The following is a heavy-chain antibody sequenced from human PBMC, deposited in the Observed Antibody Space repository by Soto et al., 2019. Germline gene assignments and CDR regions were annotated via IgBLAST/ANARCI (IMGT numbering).Heavy chain of an antibody. CDR3: ARGTGTTYFDY. D-gene: IGHD1-7*01. J-gene: IGHJ4*02. Sequence: PSETLSLTCTVSGGSISSYYWSWIRQPPGKGLEWIGYIYYSGSTNHNPSLKSRVTISVDTSKNQFSLKLSSVTAADTAVYYCARGTGTTYFDYWGQGTLVTVSS. CDR2: IYYSGST. CDR1: GGSISSYY. V-gene: IGHV4-59*01.